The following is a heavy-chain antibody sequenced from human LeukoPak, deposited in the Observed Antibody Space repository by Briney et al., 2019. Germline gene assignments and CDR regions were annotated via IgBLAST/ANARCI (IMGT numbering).Heavy chain of an antibody. J-gene: IGHJ3*02. CDR3: ARGVHYDSSGYDAFDI. D-gene: IGHD3-22*01. CDR1: GYTFTSYG. V-gene: IGHV1-18*01. CDR2: ISAYNGNT. Sequence: ASVKVSCKASGYTFTSYGISWVRQAPGQGLDWMGWISAYNGNTNYAQKLQGRVTMTTDTSTSTAYMELRSLRSDDTAVYYCARGVHYDSSGYDAFDIWGQGTMVTVSS.